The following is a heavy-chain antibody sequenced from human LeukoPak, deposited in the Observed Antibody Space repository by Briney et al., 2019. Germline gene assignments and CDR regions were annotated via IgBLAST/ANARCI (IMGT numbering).Heavy chain of an antibody. Sequence: GGSLRLSCAASGLTVSSDYLTWVRQAPGKGLEWVSIISCGGTTYYADSVRGRFTISRDNSKNTLYLQMNSLRAEDTAVYYCARAPSQQLGPFDIWGQGTVVTVSS. V-gene: IGHV3-53*01. J-gene: IGHJ3*02. CDR3: ARAPSQQLGPFDI. CDR1: GLTVSSDY. D-gene: IGHD6-13*01. CDR2: ISCGGTT.